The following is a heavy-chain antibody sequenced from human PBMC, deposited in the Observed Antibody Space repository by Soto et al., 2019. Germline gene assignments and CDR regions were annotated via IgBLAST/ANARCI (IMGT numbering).Heavy chain of an antibody. Sequence: QVHLVQSGAEVRKPGASVKVSCKASGYTFSSYAMHWVRQAPGQRLEWMGWINAGYGNTKSSQKSQDRVTISRDTSESTAYMELTSLRSEDTAVDYCARDTGDGTFDFWGQGTLVTVSS. CDR1: GYTFSSYA. D-gene: IGHD7-27*01. CDR3: ARDTGDGTFDF. V-gene: IGHV1-3*01. CDR2: INAGYGNT. J-gene: IGHJ4*02.